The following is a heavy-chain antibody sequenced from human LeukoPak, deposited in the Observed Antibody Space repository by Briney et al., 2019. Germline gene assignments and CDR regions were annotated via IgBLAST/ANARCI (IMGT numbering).Heavy chain of an antibody. J-gene: IGHJ4*02. CDR1: GYTFTGYY. CDR2: INPNSGGT. Sequence: ASVKVSCKASGYTFTGYYMHWVRQAPGQGLEWMGRINPNSGGTNYAQKFQGRVTMTRDTSISTAYMELSRLRSDDTAVYYCARGPRIAAAGNDGIGYYWGQGTLVTFSS. CDR3: ARGPRIAAAGNDGIGYY. V-gene: IGHV1-2*06. D-gene: IGHD6-13*01.